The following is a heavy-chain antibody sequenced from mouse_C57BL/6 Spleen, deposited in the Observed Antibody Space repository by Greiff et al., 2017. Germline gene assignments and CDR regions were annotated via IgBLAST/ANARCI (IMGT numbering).Heavy chain of an antibody. CDR2: ISYDGSN. J-gene: IGHJ4*01. CDR1: GYSITSGYY. V-gene: IGHV3-6*01. CDR3: ARERVWGYAMDY. Sequence: DVKLQESGPGLVKPSQSLSLTCSVTGYSITSGYYWNWIRQFPGNKLEWMGYISYDGSNNYNPSLKNRISITRDTSKNQFFLRLNSVTTEDTATYYCARERVWGYAMDYWGQGTTVTVSS.